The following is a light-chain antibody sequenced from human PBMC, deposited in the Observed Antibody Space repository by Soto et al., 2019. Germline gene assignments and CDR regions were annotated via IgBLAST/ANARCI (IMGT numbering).Light chain of an antibody. Sequence: EIQITQSPAYVSESLVDRVNLTCRASQAITSWLAWYQQKPGKAPKLLIYSASNLQSGVPSRFRGSGSGTYFTLTISSLQPEDFATYYCQQTNSFPLTFGGGTKVDIK. V-gene: IGKV1-12*01. CDR2: SAS. CDR1: QAITSW. CDR3: QQTNSFPLT. J-gene: IGKJ4*01.